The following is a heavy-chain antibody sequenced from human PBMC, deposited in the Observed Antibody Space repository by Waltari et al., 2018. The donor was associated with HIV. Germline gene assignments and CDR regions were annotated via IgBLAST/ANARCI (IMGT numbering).Heavy chain of an antibody. D-gene: IGHD6-19*01. CDR1: GLSGAASA. J-gene: IGHJ4*02. CDR2: IGTSDNST. Sequence: EVHLAGSGGGLVQPGESLRISCAVSGLSGAASALPWVRQAPGKGLQWVSSIGTSDNSTYYLDSVRGRFLISRDDSQTTVSLQMDRLTTNDTAVYYCASEAAVSAGPLDSWGQGIAVIVSS. V-gene: IGHV3-23*05. CDR3: ASEAAVSAGPLDS.